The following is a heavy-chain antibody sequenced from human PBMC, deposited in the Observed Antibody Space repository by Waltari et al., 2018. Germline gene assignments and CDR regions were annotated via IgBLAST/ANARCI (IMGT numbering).Heavy chain of an antibody. J-gene: IGHJ4*02. V-gene: IGHV1-2*06. CDR3: ALMDFWSGSGY. CDR1: GYTFTGYY. Sequence: QVQLVQSGAEVKKPGASVKVSCKASGYTFTGYYMHWVRQAPGQGLEWMGRINPNRGGTNYAQKFQGRVTMTRDTSISTAYMELSRLRSDDTAVYYCALMDFWSGSGYWGQGTLVTVSS. CDR2: INPNRGGT. D-gene: IGHD3-3*01.